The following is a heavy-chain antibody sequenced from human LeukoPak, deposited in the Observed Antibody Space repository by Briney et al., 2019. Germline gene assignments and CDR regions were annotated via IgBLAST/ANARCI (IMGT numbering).Heavy chain of an antibody. CDR1: GDSVSSTSLP. V-gene: IGHV6-1*01. Sequence: SQTLSLTCAISGDSVSSTSLPWNWIRQSPSRGLEWLGRTYYRSRWYSEYAVSVKSRIIINPETSKNQFSLQLNSVTPEDTAVYYCVELERGYWGQGTLVTVSS. D-gene: IGHD1-1*01. CDR2: TYYRSRWYS. J-gene: IGHJ4*02. CDR3: VELERGY.